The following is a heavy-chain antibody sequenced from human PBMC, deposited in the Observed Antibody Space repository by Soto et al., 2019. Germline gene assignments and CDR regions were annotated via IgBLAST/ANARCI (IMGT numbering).Heavy chain of an antibody. J-gene: IGHJ5*02. CDR3: ARAAVAGTRWFDP. D-gene: IGHD6-19*01. V-gene: IGHV4-59*12. CDR2: ISDGGST. CDR1: GGSIYTYY. Sequence: PSETLSLTCNVSGGSIYTYYWNWIRQSPGKGLEWIGYISDGGSTNYNPSLKSRVTISVDKSKNQFSLKLSSVTAADTAVYYCARAAVAGTRWFDPWGQGTLVTVSS.